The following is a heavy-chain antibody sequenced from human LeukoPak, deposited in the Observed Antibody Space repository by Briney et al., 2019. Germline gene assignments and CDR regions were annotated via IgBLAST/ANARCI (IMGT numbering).Heavy chain of an antibody. V-gene: IGHV1-8*01. J-gene: IGHJ5*02. Sequence: GASVKVSCKASGYTFTSYDINWVRQATGQGLEWMGWMNPNSGNTGYAQKFQGRVTMTRNTSISTAYMELSSLRSEDTAVYYCARINRVSWAWFGELFSNWFDPWGQGTLVTVSS. CDR3: ARINRVSWAWFGELFSNWFDP. D-gene: IGHD3-10*01. CDR1: GYTFTSYD. CDR2: MNPNSGNT.